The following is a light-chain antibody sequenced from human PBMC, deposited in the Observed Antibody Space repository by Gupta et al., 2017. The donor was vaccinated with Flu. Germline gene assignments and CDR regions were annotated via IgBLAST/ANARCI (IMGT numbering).Light chain of an antibody. V-gene: IGKV2-30*01. CDR3: MQGAHWPLA. J-gene: IGKJ1*01. Sequence: DVVMTQSPLPLPVTLGQPASITCRSSQGLVYSAGNTYLHWFQQRPGQSPRRLIYQVSNRESGVPDRFSGSGSGTNFTLKISRVEAEDVGIYFCMQGAHWPLAFGQGTTVEIK. CDR1: QGLVYSAGNTY. CDR2: QVS.